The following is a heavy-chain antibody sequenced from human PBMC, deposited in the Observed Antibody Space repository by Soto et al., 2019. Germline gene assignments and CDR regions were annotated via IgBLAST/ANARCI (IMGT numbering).Heavy chain of an antibody. V-gene: IGHV5-51*01. CDR1: GYRFISYW. Sequence: PGESLKISCKGSGYRFISYWIGWVRQMPGKGLEWMGIIYPGDSDTRYSPSFQGQVTISADKSISTAYLQWRSLKASDTAMYYCARHKGMGISNYGMDVWGQGTTVTVSS. D-gene: IGHD6-13*01. J-gene: IGHJ6*02. CDR3: ARHKGMGISNYGMDV. CDR2: IYPGDSDT.